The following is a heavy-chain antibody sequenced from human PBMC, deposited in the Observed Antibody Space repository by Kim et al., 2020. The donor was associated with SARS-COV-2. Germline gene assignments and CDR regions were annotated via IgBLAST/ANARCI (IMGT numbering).Heavy chain of an antibody. V-gene: IGHV3-23*01. J-gene: IGHJ4*02. D-gene: IGHD1-26*01. Sequence: YADSVKGRFTVSRDNSKSTHSQQMSSLRVEDSAVYYCARVIVGPMRYIDYWGLGTLVTVSS. CDR3: ARVIVGPMRYIDY.